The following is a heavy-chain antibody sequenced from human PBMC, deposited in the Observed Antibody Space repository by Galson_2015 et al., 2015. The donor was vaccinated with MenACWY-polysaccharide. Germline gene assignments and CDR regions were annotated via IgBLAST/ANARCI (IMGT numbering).Heavy chain of an antibody. CDR1: GYSFTNYW. Sequence: QSGAEVKKPGESLQISCKGSGYSFTNYWNGWARQMPGKGLEWMGIIYPGDSDTRYSPSFQGQVTISADKSINTSYLQWSSLKASNTAMYYCASHKYTSSSVDYWGQGTLVTVSS. V-gene: IGHV5-51*01. CDR3: ASHKYTSSSVDY. J-gene: IGHJ4*02. CDR2: IYPGDSDT. D-gene: IGHD2-2*02.